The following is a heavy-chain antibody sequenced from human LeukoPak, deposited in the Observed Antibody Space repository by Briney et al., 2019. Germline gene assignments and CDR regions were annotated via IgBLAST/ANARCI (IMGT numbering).Heavy chain of an antibody. D-gene: IGHD2-21*02. V-gene: IGHV1-69*13. CDR3: ARGGRRSRITNCGGDCYPPEFDY. Sequence: ASVKVSCKASGGTFSSYAISWVRQAPGQGLEWMGGIIPIFGTANYAQKFQGRVTITADESTSTAYMGLSSLRSEDTAVYYCARGGRRSRITNCGGDCYPPEFDYWGQGTLVTVSS. J-gene: IGHJ4*02. CDR1: GGTFSSYA. CDR2: IIPIFGTA.